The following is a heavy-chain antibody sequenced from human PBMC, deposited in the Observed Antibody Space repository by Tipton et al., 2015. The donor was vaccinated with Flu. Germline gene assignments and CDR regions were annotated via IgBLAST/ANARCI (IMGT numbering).Heavy chain of an antibody. CDR3: ARGPEQWLVNPHYFDY. V-gene: IGHV4-38-2*02. CDR1: GYSISSGYY. J-gene: IGHJ4*02. Sequence: LRPSCTVSGYSISSGYYWGWIRQPPGKGLEWIGSIYHSGSTYYNPSLKSRVTISVDTSKNQFSLKLSSVTAADTAVYYCARGPEQWLVNPHYFDYWGQGTLVTVSS. CDR2: IYHSGST. D-gene: IGHD6-19*01.